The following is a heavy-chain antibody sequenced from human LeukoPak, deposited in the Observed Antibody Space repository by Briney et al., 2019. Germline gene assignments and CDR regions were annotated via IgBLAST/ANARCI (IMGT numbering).Heavy chain of an antibody. CDR3: ATPLSIGGY. Sequence: GGSLRLSCAASGFTFSSYSMSWVRQAPGKGLEWLSYISSSSSTIYYADSVKGRFTTSRDNAKNSLYLQMSSLRAEDTAVYYCATPLSIGGYWGRGTLVTVSS. D-gene: IGHD3-10*01. J-gene: IGHJ4*02. CDR1: GFTFSSYS. CDR2: ISSSSSTI. V-gene: IGHV3-48*01.